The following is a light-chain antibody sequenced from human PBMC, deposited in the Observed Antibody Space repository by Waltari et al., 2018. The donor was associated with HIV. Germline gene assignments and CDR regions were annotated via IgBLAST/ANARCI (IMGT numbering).Light chain of an antibody. CDR3: HQHYTLLYT. J-gene: IGKJ2*01. CDR2: WAS. Sequence: DIVMTQSPDSLAVSLGERATLNCKSSQSLLYSASTKNSLSWYQQKPGHPPKLLIYWASTRESGVPDRFSGSGSGTDFTLTISSLQAEDVAVYYCHQHYTLLYTFGQGTRLEIK. V-gene: IGKV4-1*01. CDR1: QSLLYSASTKNS.